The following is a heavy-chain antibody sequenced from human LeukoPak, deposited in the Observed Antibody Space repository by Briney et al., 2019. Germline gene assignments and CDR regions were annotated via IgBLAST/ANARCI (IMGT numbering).Heavy chain of an antibody. CDR2: ISYDGDYQ. J-gene: IGHJ4*02. D-gene: IGHD4-17*01. CDR3: ARDSYDYGDYGNSFDY. CDR1: GFTFTSYA. V-gene: IGHV3-30*04. Sequence: GGSLRLSCAASGFTFTSYAILWVRQAPGKGLGGVAVISYDGDYQYYADSVKGRFTISRDNFKNTLFLQMNSLRPEDTAVYYCARDSYDYGDYGNSFDYWGQGTLVTVSS.